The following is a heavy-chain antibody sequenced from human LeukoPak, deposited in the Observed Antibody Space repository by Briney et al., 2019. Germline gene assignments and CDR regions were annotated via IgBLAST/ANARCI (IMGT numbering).Heavy chain of an antibody. D-gene: IGHD4-17*01. CDR1: GFTFSDYY. V-gene: IGHV3-11*04. CDR2: ISSSGSTI. J-gene: IGHJ5*02. CDR3: ARALRDYGDLGRVVWSWFDP. Sequence: PGGSLRLSCAASGFTFSDYYMSWIRQAPGKGLEWVSYISSSGSTIYYADSVKGRFTISRDNAKNSLYLQMNSLRAEDTAVYYCARALRDYGDLGRVVWSWFDPWGQGTLVTVSS.